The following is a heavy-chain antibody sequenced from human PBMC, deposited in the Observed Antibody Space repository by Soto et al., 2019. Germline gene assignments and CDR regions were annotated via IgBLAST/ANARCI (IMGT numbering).Heavy chain of an antibody. J-gene: IGHJ4*02. CDR1: GYSFTNYW. CDR2: IYPGDSDT. D-gene: IGHD5-18*01. V-gene: IGHV5-51*01. CDR3: ARRGVDTAMATHY. Sequence: GESLKISCKGSGYSFTNYWIGWVRQIPGKGLEWMGIIYPGDSDTRYSPSFQGQVTISADKSISTAYLQWSSLKASDTAMYYCARRGVDTAMATHYWGQGTLVTVSS.